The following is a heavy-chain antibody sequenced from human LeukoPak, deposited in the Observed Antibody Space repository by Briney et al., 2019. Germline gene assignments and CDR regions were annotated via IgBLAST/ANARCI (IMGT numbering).Heavy chain of an antibody. V-gene: IGHV1-69*05. CDR3: ASGGSSSPARWMWFDP. CDR2: IIPIFGTA. Sequence: SVKVSCKASGGTFSSYAISWVRQAPGQGLEWMGGIIPIFGTANYAQKFQGRVTITTDESTSTAYMELSSLRSEDTAVYYCASGGSSSPARWMWFDPWGQGTLVTVSS. CDR1: GGTFSSYA. D-gene: IGHD6-6*01. J-gene: IGHJ5*02.